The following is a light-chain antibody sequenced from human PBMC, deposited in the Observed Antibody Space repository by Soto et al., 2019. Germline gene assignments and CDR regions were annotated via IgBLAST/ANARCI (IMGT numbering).Light chain of an antibody. CDR3: QQYAGSPIT. V-gene: IGKV3-20*01. J-gene: IGKJ5*01. CDR1: QSVSSNY. CDR2: GAS. Sequence: EIVMTQSPGTLSLSPGETATLSCRASQSVSSNYVAWFHQKPGQAPRLLIYGASSRATGVPDRFSASGSGTDFTLTISRLEPEDFAVYYCQQYAGSPITFGQGTRLEIK.